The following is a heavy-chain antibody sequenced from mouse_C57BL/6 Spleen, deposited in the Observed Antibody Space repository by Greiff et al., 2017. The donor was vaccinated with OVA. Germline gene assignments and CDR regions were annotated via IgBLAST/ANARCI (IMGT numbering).Heavy chain of an antibody. CDR2: IDPSDSYT. Sequence: VQLQQPGAELVMPGASVKLSCKASGYTFTSYWMHWVKQRPGQGLEWIGEIDPSDSYTNYNQKFKGKSTLTVDKSSSTAYMQLSSLTSEDSAVYYCARPDGYYVFAYWGQGTLVTVSA. V-gene: IGHV1-69*01. CDR1: GYTFTSYW. D-gene: IGHD2-3*01. CDR3: ARPDGYYVFAY. J-gene: IGHJ3*01.